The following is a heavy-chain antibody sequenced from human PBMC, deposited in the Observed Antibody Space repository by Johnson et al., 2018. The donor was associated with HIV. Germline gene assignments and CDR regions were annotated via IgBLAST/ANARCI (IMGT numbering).Heavy chain of an antibody. J-gene: IGHJ3*02. V-gene: IGHV3-13*01. Sequence: VQLVESGGGVVQPGRSLRLSCAASGFTFSSYAMHWVRQATGKGLEWVSAIGTAGDTYYPGSVKGRFTISRENAKNSLYLQMNSLRAGDTAVYYCARGLGAAAGAFDIWGQGTMVTVSS. D-gene: IGHD6-13*01. CDR3: ARGLGAAAGAFDI. CDR1: GFTFSSYA. CDR2: IGTAGDT.